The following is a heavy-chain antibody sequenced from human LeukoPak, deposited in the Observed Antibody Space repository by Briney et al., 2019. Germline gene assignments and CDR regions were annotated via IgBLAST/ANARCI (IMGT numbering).Heavy chain of an antibody. CDR2: IKQDGSEK. CDR1: GFIFSSYW. V-gene: IGHV3-7*01. J-gene: IGHJ5*02. CDR3: ARDDCSSISCYHNWFDP. D-gene: IGHD2-2*01. Sequence: GGSLRLSCAASGFIFSSYWMSWVRQAPGKGLEWVANIKQDGSEKYYVDSVKGRFTISRDNAKNSLYLQMNGLRAEDTAVYYCARDDCSSISCYHNWFDPWGQGTLVTVSS.